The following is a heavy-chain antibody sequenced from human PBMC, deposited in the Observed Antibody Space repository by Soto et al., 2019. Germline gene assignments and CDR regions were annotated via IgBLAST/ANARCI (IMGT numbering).Heavy chain of an antibody. D-gene: IGHD2-15*01. CDR1: GFTFSSYA. J-gene: IGHJ4*02. Sequence: EVQLVESGGGLVQPGGSLRLSCSASGFTFSSYAMHWVRQAPGKGLEYVSAISSNGGSTYYADSVKGRFTISRDNSKNTLYLQKSSLRAEDTAVYYCVKRHCSGGSCYSYFDYWGQGTLVTVSS. CDR3: VKRHCSGGSCYSYFDY. CDR2: ISSNGGST. V-gene: IGHV3-64D*08.